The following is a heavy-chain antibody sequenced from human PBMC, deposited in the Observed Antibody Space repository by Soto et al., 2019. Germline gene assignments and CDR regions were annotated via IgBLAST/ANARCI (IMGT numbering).Heavy chain of an antibody. D-gene: IGHD3-16*01. CDR2: IYYSGST. Sequence: QVQLQESGPGLVTPSQTLSLTCTVSGDSIRSGYYYWSWIRQPPGKGLEWIGYIYYSGSTYYNPSLKSRVIISVDTSKNQFSLSLSSVTAADTAVFYCARGNRPYVSFDYWGQGTLVTVSS. V-gene: IGHV4-30-4*01. CDR1: GDSIRSGYYY. CDR3: ARGNRPYVSFDY. J-gene: IGHJ4*02.